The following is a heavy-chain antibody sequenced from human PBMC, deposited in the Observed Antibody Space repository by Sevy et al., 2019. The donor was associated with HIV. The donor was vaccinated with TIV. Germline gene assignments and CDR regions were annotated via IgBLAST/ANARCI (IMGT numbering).Heavy chain of an antibody. CDR3: ARDLPPSATTVAHFDC. CDR1: GFTLSSYE. V-gene: IGHV3-48*03. J-gene: IGHJ4*02. Sequence: GGSLRLSCVASGFTLSSYEMNWVRQAPGKGLEWVSYISNSGTSMYYSDSVKGRFTISGDNARNSLYLQMNSLRAEDTAVYYCARDLPPSATTVAHFDCWGQGTLVTVSS. CDR2: ISNSGTSM. D-gene: IGHD4-17*01.